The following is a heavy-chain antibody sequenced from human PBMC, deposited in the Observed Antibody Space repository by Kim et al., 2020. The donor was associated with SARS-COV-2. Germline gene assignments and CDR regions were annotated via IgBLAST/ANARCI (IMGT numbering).Heavy chain of an antibody. CDR2: IWNDGSHK. Sequence: GGSLRLSCVASGFSFSNYGMHWVRQSPGKGLEWVARIWNDGSHKYYADFVKGRFTISRDNFKNVLFLQVNSLRVEDTAVYYCARWYTDLDDWGQGTLLIV. V-gene: IGHV3-33*01. J-gene: IGHJ4*02. D-gene: IGHD1-20*01. CDR1: GFSFSNYG. CDR3: ARWYTDLDD.